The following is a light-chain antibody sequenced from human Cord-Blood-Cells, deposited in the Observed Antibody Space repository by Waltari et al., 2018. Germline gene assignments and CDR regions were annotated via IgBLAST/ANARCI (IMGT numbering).Light chain of an antibody. CDR1: QSVSSN. Sequence: EIVMTQSPATPSVSSGERATLSCRASQSVSSNLAWYQQKPGQAPRLLIYGASTRATGIPARFSGSGSGTEFTLTISSLQSEDFAVYYCQQYNNWPMYTFGQGTKLEIK. V-gene: IGKV3-15*01. CDR2: GAS. J-gene: IGKJ2*01. CDR3: QQYNNWPMYT.